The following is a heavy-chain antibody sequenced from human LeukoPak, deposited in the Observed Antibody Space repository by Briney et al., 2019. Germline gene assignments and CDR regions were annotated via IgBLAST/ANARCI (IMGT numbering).Heavy chain of an antibody. CDR2: INHSGST. J-gene: IGHJ3*01. CDR1: GGSLSGYY. CDR3: ARLPYP. Sequence: SETLSLTCAVYGGSLSGYYWSWIRQPPGKGLEWIGEINHSGSTNYNPSLKSRVTISVDTSKNQFSLKLGSVTAADTAVYYCARLPYPWGQGTMVTVSS. V-gene: IGHV4-34*01. D-gene: IGHD1-26*01.